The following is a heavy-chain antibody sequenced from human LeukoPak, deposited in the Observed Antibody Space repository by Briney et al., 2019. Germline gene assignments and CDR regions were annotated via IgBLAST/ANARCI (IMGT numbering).Heavy chain of an antibody. CDR1: GGSISSGGYY. V-gene: IGHV4-31*03. CDR2: IYYSGST. CDR3: ARVAVPRDYMDV. J-gene: IGHJ6*03. Sequence: SQTLSLTCTVSGGSISSGGYYWSWIRQHPGKGLEWIGYIYYSGSTYYNPSLKSRVTTSVDTSKNQFSLKLSSVTAADTAVYYCARVAVPRDYMDVWGKGTTVTVSS. D-gene: IGHD2-2*01.